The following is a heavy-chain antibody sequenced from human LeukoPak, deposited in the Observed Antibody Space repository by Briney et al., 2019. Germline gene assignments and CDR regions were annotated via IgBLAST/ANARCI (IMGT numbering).Heavy chain of an antibody. J-gene: IGHJ4*02. D-gene: IGHD2-15*01. Sequence: SETLSHTCTVSGGSISSGDYYWSWIRQPPGKGLEWIGYIYYSGSTYYNPSLKSRVTISVDTSKNQFSLKLSSVTAADTAVYYCARIRYCSGGSCYRFRTHFDYWGQGTLVTVPS. CDR3: ARIRYCSGGSCYRFRTHFDY. V-gene: IGHV4-30-4*01. CDR1: GGSISSGDYY. CDR2: IYYSGST.